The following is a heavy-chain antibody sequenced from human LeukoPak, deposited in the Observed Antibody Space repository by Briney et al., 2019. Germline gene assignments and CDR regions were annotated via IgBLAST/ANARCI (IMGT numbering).Heavy chain of an antibody. CDR2: ISSSSSYI. J-gene: IGHJ4*02. CDR1: GFTFSSYS. CDR3: ARAHGPYDSSFHFDH. D-gene: IGHD3-22*01. V-gene: IGHV3-21*01. Sequence: PGGSLRLSCAASGFTFSSYSMNWVRQAPGKGLEWVSSISSSSSYIYYADSVKGRFTISRDNAKNSLYLQMNSLRAEDTAVYYCARAHGPYDSSFHFDHWGQGTLVTVSS.